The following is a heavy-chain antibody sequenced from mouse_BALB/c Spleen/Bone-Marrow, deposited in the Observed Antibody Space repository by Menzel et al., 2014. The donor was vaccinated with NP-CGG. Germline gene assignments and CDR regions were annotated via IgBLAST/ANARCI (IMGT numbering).Heavy chain of an antibody. CDR2: ILPGSGST. Sequence: QVQLKESGAELMKPGASVKISCKATGYTFSSYWIEWVKQRPGHGLEWIGEILPGSGSTNYNEKFKGKATFTADTSSNTAYMQLSSLTSEDSAVYYCARRGYDGAYCDQGATVNVSA. CDR3: ARRGYDGAY. V-gene: IGHV1-9*01. J-gene: IGHJ3*01. CDR1: GYTFSSYW. D-gene: IGHD2-2*01.